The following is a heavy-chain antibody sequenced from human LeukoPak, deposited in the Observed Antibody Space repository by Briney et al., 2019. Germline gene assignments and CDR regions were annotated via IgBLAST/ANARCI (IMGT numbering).Heavy chain of an antibody. Sequence: SETLPLTCTVSGGSISGFYWNWIRQPPGKGLEWIGYVYYSGNTNYNPSLKSRVTIPLDTSKNQFSLKLRSVTAADTAVYYCARDTRDAFDIWGQGTMVTVSS. CDR3: ARDTRDAFDI. J-gene: IGHJ3*02. V-gene: IGHV4-59*01. CDR1: GGSISGFY. CDR2: VYYSGNT.